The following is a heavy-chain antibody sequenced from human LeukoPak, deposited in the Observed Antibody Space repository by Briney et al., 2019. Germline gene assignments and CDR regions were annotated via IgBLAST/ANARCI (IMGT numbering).Heavy chain of an antibody. Sequence: GASVKVSCKASGGTFSSYAISWVRQAPGQGLEWIGGIIPIFGTSNYAEKFQGRVTITADKSTSTAYMELSSLRSEDTAVYYCATSLRYCSSTSCWPGYWGQGTLVTVSS. J-gene: IGHJ4*02. CDR1: GGTFSSYA. D-gene: IGHD2-2*01. CDR2: IIPIFGTS. V-gene: IGHV1-69*06. CDR3: ATSLRYCSSTSCWPGY.